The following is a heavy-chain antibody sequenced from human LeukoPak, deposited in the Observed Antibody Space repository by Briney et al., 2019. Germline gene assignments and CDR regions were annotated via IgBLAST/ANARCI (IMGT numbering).Heavy chain of an antibody. CDR1: GASISSSNW. V-gene: IGHV4-4*02. J-gene: IGHJ4*02. CDR3: ARGPSMGRNFDY. CDR2: IYHSGST. Sequence: SGTLSLTCAVSGASISSSNWWSWVRQPPGRGLEWIGEIYHSGSTNYNPSLKSRVTISVDTSKNQFSLKLSSVTAADTAVYYCARGPSMGRNFDYWGQGTLVTVSS. D-gene: IGHD2/OR15-2a*01.